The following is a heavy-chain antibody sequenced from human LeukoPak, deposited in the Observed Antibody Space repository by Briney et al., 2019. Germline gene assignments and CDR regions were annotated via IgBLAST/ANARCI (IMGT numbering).Heavy chain of an antibody. CDR1: GGSISSYY. CDR2: MYYSGGT. D-gene: IGHD5-24*01. Sequence: PSETLSLTCTVSGGSISSYYWSWIRQPPGKGLEWIGHMYYSGGTNYNPSLKSRVTISVDTSKNQFSLKLSSVTVADTAVYYCTRRCKDAYTLYCFDYWGQGTLVTVSS. J-gene: IGHJ4*02. V-gene: IGHV4-59*01. CDR3: TRRCKDAYTLYCFDY.